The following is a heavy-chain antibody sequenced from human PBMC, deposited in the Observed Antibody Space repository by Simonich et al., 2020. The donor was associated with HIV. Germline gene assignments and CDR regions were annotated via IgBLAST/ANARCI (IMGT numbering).Heavy chain of an antibody. D-gene: IGHD4-17*01. Sequence: QVQLQKWGAGLLKPSKTLSLTCAVYGGSFSGYYWSWIRQPPGKGLEWIGEINHSGSTNYTPSLKSRVTISVEPSKNQFSLKLSSVTAADTAVYYCARRHPTTVTTPYFDYWGQGTLVTVSS. CDR3: ARRHPTTVTTPYFDY. CDR1: GGSFSGYY. J-gene: IGHJ4*02. V-gene: IGHV4-34*01. CDR2: INHSGST.